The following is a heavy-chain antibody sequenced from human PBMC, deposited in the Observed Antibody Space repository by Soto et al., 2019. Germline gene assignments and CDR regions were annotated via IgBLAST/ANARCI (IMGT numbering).Heavy chain of an antibody. J-gene: IGHJ5*02. V-gene: IGHV4-34*01. D-gene: IGHD3-22*01. CDR1: GGSFSGYY. CDR3: ARGLYYYDSSGYYH. Sequence: SETRSLTFTVYGGSFSGYYWSWIRQPPGKGLEWIGEINHSGSTNYNPFLKSQVTISVDTSKNQFSLKLSSVTAADTAVYFCARGLYYYDSSGYYHWGQGTLVTVSS. CDR2: INHSGST.